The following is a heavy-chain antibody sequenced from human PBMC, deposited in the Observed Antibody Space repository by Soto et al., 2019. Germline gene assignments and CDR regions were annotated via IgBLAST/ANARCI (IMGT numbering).Heavy chain of an antibody. CDR3: ARDRGAYDFWSGYSTPPLDP. V-gene: IGHV1-46*01. CDR2: INPSGGSP. CDR1: GYTFTSYY. J-gene: IGHJ5*02. D-gene: IGHD3-3*01. Sequence: QVQLVQSGAEVKKPGASVKVSCKASGYTFTSYYMHWVRQAPGQGLEWMGIINPSGGSPSYAQKFQGRVTMTRDTSTSTVYMELSSLRSEDTAVYYCARDRGAYDFWSGYSTPPLDPWGQGTLVTVSS.